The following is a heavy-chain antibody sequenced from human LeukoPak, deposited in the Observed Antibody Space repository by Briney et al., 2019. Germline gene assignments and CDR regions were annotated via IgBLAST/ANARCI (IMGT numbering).Heavy chain of an antibody. V-gene: IGHV3-7*03. J-gene: IGHJ6*03. CDR3: AKDIGRVDTASTYMDV. Sequence: PGGSLRLSCAASGFTFSSYWMSWVRQAPGKGLEWVANIKQDGSEKYYVDSVKGRFTISRDNAKNSLYLQMNSLRVEGTALYYCAKDIGRVDTASTYMDVWGKGTTVTISS. CDR1: GFTFSSYW. D-gene: IGHD5-18*01. CDR2: IKQDGSEK.